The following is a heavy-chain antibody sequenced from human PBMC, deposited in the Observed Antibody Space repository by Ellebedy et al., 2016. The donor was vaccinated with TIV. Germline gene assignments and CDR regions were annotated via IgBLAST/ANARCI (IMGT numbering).Heavy chain of an antibody. V-gene: IGHV3-7*03. Sequence: GESLKISCAASGFTFSYYWMSWVRQAPGKGLEWLANIKQDGSDKNYMDSVKGRFSISRENSKNSLYLQMDSLTAEDTAVDYCVRGSGYCTSNTYSDNWGQGTLVTVSS. CDR3: VRGSGYCTSNTYSDN. D-gene: IGHD2-2*03. CDR2: IKQDGSDK. J-gene: IGHJ4*02. CDR1: GFTFSYYW.